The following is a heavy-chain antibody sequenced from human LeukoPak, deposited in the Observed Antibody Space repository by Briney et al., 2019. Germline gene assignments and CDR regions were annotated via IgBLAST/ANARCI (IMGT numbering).Heavy chain of an antibody. J-gene: IGHJ4*02. CDR2: MNPNSGGT. V-gene: IGHV1-2*02. CDR3: APAGGSSGWYVLHY. D-gene: IGHD6-19*01. Sequence: GASVKVSCKASGYTFTSYDINWVRQATGQGLEWMGWMNPNSGGTNYAQKFQGRVTMTRDTSISTAYMELSRLRSDDTAVYYCAPAGGSSGWYVLHYWGQGTLVTVSS. CDR1: GYTFTSYD.